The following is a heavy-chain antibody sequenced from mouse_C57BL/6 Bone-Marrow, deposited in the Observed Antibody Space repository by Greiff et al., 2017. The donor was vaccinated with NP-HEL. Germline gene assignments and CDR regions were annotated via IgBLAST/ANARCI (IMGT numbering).Heavy chain of an antibody. CDR3: ARDYGSGVDY. Sequence: VKLQQPGAELVMPGASVKLSCKASGYTFTSYWMHWVKQRPGQGLEWIGEIDPSDSYTNYNQKFKGKSTLTVDKSSSTAYMQLSSLTSEDSAVYYCARDYGSGVDYWGQGTSVTVSS. D-gene: IGHD1-1*01. J-gene: IGHJ4*01. CDR1: GYTFTSYW. CDR2: IDPSDSYT. V-gene: IGHV1-69*01.